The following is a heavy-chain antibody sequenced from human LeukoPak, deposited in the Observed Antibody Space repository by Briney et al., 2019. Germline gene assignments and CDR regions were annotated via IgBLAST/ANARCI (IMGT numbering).Heavy chain of an antibody. CDR2: INYSGST. CDR3: ARGSNNHYPTPGVIGY. V-gene: IGHV4-34*01. Sequence: SETLSLTCAVSGGSFSGYYWSWIRQPPGKGLEWIGDINYSGSTNYNPSLKSRVTISVDTSKNQFSLKLSSVTAADTAVYYCARGSNNHYPTPGVIGYWGQGTLVNVSS. CDR1: GGSFSGYY. J-gene: IGHJ4*01. D-gene: IGHD2-21*01.